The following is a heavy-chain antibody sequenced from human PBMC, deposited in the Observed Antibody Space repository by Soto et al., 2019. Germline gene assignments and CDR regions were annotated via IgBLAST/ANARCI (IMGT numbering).Heavy chain of an antibody. CDR2: ISYDGSNK. V-gene: IGHV3-30*18. CDR3: AKGSSSFDY. J-gene: IGHJ4*02. D-gene: IGHD6-13*01. Sequence: GGSLRLSCAASGFTFSSYGMHWVRQAPGKGLEWVAVISYDGSNKYYAESVKGRFTISRDNSKNTLYLQMNSLRAEDTAVYYCAKGSSSFDYWGQGTLVTVSS. CDR1: GFTFSSYG.